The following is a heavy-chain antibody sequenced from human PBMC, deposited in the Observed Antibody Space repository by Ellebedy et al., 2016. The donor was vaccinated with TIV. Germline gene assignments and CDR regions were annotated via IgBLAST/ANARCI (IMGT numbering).Heavy chain of an antibody. Sequence: GESLKISCAASGFTLSSYSMNWVRQAPGKGLEWLSYISNSDTIYYADSVRGRFTISRDKAKKSVYLQMDSLRVEDTAIYYCARDAMIWIFDSWGQGTLVTVSS. CDR1: GFTLSSYS. CDR2: ISNSDTI. CDR3: ARDAMIWIFDS. D-gene: IGHD3-22*01. V-gene: IGHV3-48*01. J-gene: IGHJ4*02.